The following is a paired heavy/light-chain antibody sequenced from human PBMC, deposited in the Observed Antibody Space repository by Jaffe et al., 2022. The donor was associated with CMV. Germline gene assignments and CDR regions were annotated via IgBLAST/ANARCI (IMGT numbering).Light chain of an antibody. CDR1: QSISTW. CDR3: QQYNSYSPT. V-gene: IGKV1-5*03. Sequence: DIQMTQSPSTLSASVGDRVIITCRASQSISTWLAWYQQKPGKAPNLLIYKASSLESGVPSRFSGSGSGTEFTLTISSLQPDDFATYYCQQYNSYSPTFGQGTKVEIK. J-gene: IGKJ1*01. CDR2: KAS.
Heavy chain of an antibody. D-gene: IGHD3-3*01. CDR2: ISGSDTTT. J-gene: IGHJ2*01. CDR3: AKAAAGALRFLEYLGWYFDL. CDR1: GFTFSSYA. Sequence: EVQLVESGGGLVQPGGSLRLSCAASGFTFSSYAMGWVRQAPGKGLEWVSSISGSDTTTYYADSVKGRFSISRDNSKNTLYLQMNRLRAEDTAVYYCAKAAAGALRFLEYLGWYFDLWGRGTLVAVSS. V-gene: IGHV3-23*04.